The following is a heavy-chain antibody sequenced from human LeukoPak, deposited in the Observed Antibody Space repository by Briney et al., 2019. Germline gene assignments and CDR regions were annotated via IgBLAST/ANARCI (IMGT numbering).Heavy chain of an antibody. D-gene: IGHD3-10*01. Sequence: ASVKVSCKASGYTFTSYYMHWVRQAPGQGLEWMGIINPSGGSTSYAQKFQGRVTMTRDMSTSTVYMELSSLRAEDTAVYYCSKMGSGSYYPGIIDSWGQGTLVTVSS. J-gene: IGHJ4*02. CDR3: SKMGSGSYYPGIIDS. CDR2: INPSGGST. CDR1: GYTFTSYY. V-gene: IGHV1-46*01.